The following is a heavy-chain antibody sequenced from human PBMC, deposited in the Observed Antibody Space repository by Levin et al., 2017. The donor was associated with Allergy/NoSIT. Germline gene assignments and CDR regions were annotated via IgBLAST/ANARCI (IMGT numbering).Heavy chain of an antibody. D-gene: IGHD3-10*01. J-gene: IGHJ4*02. V-gene: IGHV3-23*01. Sequence: GGSLRLSCAASGFTFSSYALSWVRQAPGKGLEWVSGIVDSGASTYYADSVKGRFTISRDNSKNTLYLQMNSLEAEDTAMYYCTKDDLFARGATYRYSGFDSWGQGTLVTVSS. CDR2: IVDSGAST. CDR1: GFTFSSYA. CDR3: TKDDLFARGATYRYSGFDS.